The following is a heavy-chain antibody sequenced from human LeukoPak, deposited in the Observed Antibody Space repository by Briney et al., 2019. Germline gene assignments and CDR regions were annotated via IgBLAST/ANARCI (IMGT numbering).Heavy chain of an antibody. D-gene: IGHD2-2*01. V-gene: IGHV1-46*01. CDR1: GYTFTSYY. CDR3: ARDQFTVVVPAARDYGDYSGERADY. CDR2: INPSGGST. Sequence: ASVKVSCKASGYTFTSYYMHWVRQAPGQGLEWMGIINPSGGSTSYAQKFQGRVTITADKSTSTAHMELSSLRSEDTAVYYCARDQFTVVVPAARDYGDYSGERADYWGQGTLVTVSS. J-gene: IGHJ4*02.